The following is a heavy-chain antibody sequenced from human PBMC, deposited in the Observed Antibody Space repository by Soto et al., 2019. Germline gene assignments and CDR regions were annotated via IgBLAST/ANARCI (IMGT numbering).Heavy chain of an antibody. D-gene: IGHD2-15*01. CDR1: GFIVSDHY. V-gene: IGHV3-72*01. CDR3: VRDFPGGCSGGRCHTL. CDR2: TRDKANSFST. Sequence: GGSLRLSCAASGFIVSDHYMEWVRQAPGKGLEWVGRTRDKANSFSTQYAASVKGRFTISRDDSENSLYLQMNSLKTDDTAVYYCVRDFPGGCSGGRCHTLWGQGTLVTVSS. J-gene: IGHJ4*02.